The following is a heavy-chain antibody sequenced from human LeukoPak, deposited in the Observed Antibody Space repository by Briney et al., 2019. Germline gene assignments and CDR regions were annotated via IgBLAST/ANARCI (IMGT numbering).Heavy chain of an antibody. J-gene: IGHJ4*02. CDR2: IYYSGCT. D-gene: IGHD4-17*01. V-gene: IGHV4-39*01. Sequence: SETLSLTCTVSGGSISSSSYYWGWIRQPPGKGLEWIGSIYYSGCTYYNPSLKSRVTISVDTSKNQFSLKLSSVTAADTAVYYCASAFYGDYYFDYWGQGTLVTVSS. CDR3: ASAFYGDYYFDY. CDR1: GGSISSSSYY.